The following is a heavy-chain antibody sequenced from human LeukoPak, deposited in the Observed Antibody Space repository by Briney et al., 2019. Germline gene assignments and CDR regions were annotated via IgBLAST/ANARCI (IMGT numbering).Heavy chain of an antibody. CDR3: ARETSQKGAHYMDV. CDR1: GGSISNYY. J-gene: IGHJ6*03. CDR2: IYYNGGT. D-gene: IGHD3-16*01. Sequence: SETLSLTCTVSGGSISNYYWSWIRQPPGKGLEWIGYIYYNGGTNHNPSLKSRVTISVDTSKNQFSLKLSSVTAADTAVYYCARETSQKGAHYMDVWGKGTTVTISS. V-gene: IGHV4-59*01.